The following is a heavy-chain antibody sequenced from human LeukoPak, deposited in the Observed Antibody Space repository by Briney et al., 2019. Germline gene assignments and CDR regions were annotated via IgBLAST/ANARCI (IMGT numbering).Heavy chain of an antibody. Sequence: GGSLRLSCAASGFTFSTYWMSWVRQAPGKGLEWVANIELDGSEKYYVDSVKGRFTISRGNAQNSLYLQMNSLRAEDTAVYYCAALALGSGWPDYWGQGTLVTVSS. CDR2: IELDGSEK. CDR3: AALALGSGWPDY. J-gene: IGHJ4*02. V-gene: IGHV3-7*01. D-gene: IGHD6-19*01. CDR1: GFTFSTYW.